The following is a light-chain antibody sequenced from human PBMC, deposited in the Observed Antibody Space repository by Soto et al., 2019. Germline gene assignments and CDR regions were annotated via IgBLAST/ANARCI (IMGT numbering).Light chain of an antibody. CDR3: QEYSTYART. V-gene: IGKV1-5*03. J-gene: IGKJ1*01. CDR1: QSISSW. CDR2: KAS. Sequence: DIQMTQSPSTLSASVGDRVTITCRASQSISSWLAWNQQKTGKAPKLLIYKASNLESGVPSRFSGSGSGTEFTLAISSLQPDDFATYYCQEYSTYARTFGQGTKVDIK.